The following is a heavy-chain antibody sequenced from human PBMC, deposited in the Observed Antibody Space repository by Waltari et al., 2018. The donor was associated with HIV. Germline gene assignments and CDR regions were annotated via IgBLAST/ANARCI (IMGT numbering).Heavy chain of an antibody. J-gene: IGHJ1*01. CDR3: VTLYNESPLYSNF. V-gene: IGHV1-24*01. Sequence: QLIQSTTALKRPGASVTISCQVSGYPLSDLSMQWVRQGRGQRLEWMGCFDPKNGKPVYSQRFWGRVSLAEDTSEDTAFLELNRLTSDDTAVYYCVTLYNESPLYSNFWGQGTLVTV. CDR2: FDPKNGKP. D-gene: IGHD2-15*01. CDR1: GYPLSDLS.